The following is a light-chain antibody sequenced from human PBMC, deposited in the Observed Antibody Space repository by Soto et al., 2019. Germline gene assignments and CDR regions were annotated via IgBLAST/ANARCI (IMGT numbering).Light chain of an antibody. Sequence: IQLTQSPSSLSASVGDRVTISCRASQGIANFLAWYQQKPGKAPKLLIYGASTLQSGVPSRFSGSGSGTDLTLTISSLQPEDFANYYCQQLNSFPIPFGPGTKVDIK. J-gene: IGKJ3*01. CDR1: QGIANF. CDR3: QQLNSFPIP. V-gene: IGKV1-9*01. CDR2: GAS.